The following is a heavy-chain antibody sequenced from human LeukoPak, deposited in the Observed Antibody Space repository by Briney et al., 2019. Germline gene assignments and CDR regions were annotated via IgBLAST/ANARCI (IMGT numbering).Heavy chain of an antibody. Sequence: SETLSLTCAVYGGSFSGYYWSWIRQPPGKGLEWIGEINQSGSTNYNPSLKSRVTISVDTSKNQFSLKLSSVTAADTAVYYCARVGRQLGRAGLFYYYYYMDVWGKGTTVTVSS. CDR1: GGSFSGYY. CDR2: INQSGST. V-gene: IGHV4-34*01. CDR3: ARVGRQLGRAGLFYYYYYMDV. D-gene: IGHD6-6*01. J-gene: IGHJ6*03.